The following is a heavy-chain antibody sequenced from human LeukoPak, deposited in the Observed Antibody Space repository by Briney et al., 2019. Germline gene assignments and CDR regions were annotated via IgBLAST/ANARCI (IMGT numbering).Heavy chain of an antibody. V-gene: IGHV3-9*01. Sequence: GGSPRLSCAASGFTFDNYAMHWVRQAPGKGLEWVSGLTWNSGSTGYADSVKGRFTISRDNAKNSLYLQMNSLRPEDTALYYCAKAYCGSISCYFDYWGQGTLVTVSS. J-gene: IGHJ4*02. D-gene: IGHD2-2*01. CDR2: LTWNSGST. CDR3: AKAYCGSISCYFDY. CDR1: GFTFDNYA.